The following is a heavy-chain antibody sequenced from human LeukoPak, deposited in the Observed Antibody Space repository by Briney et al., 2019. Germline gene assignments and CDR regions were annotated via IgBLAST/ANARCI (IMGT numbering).Heavy chain of an antibody. V-gene: IGHV7-4-1*02. CDR1: GYTFTSYG. CDR3: ARDLPPVARVY. CDR2: INTNTGNP. D-gene: IGHD2-21*01. J-gene: IGHJ4*01. Sequence: ASVKVSCKASGYTFTSYGISWVRQAPGQGLEWMGWINTNTGNPTYAQGFTGRFVFSLDTSVSTAYLQISSLKAEDTAVYYCARDLPPVARVYWGQGTLVTVSS.